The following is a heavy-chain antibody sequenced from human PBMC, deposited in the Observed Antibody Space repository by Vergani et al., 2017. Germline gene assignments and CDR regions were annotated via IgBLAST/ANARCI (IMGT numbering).Heavy chain of an antibody. V-gene: IGHV3-33*01. J-gene: IGHJ3*02. CDR2: IWYDGSNK. CDR3: ARDWRRSSGWFDVFDI. Sequence: QVQLVESGGGVVQPGRSLRLSCAASGFTFSTYGMHWVRQAPGKGLEWVAIIWYDGSNKYYADSVKGRFTISRDNYENTLYLQMKSLRAEDTAVYYCARDWRRSSGWFDVFDIWGQGTRVTVSS. CDR1: GFTFSTYG. D-gene: IGHD6-19*01.